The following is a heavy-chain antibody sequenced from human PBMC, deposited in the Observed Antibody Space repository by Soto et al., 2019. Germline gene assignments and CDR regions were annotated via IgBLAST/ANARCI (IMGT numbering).Heavy chain of an antibody. V-gene: IGHV1-69*13. CDR2: IIPIFGTA. J-gene: IGHJ4*02. CDR3: AGDYCGGDCYSTVFDY. CDR1: GGTFSSYA. Sequence: SVKVSCKASGGTFSSYAISWVRQAPGQGLEWMGGIIPIFGTANYAQKFQGRVTITADESTSTAYMELSSLRSEDTAVYYCAGDYCGGDCYSTVFDYWGQGTLVTVSS. D-gene: IGHD2-21*02.